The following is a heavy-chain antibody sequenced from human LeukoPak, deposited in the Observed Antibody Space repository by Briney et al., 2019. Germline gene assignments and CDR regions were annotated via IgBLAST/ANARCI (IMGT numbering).Heavy chain of an antibody. CDR3: ARRGYGSGSFNRYYFDY. J-gene: IGHJ4*02. CDR1: GDFISIYY. V-gene: IGHV4-59*08. CDR2: IYYSGST. Sequence: SETLSLTCTVSGDFISIYYWSWIRQPAGKGLEWIGYIYYSGSTNYNPSLKSRVTISVDTSKNQFSLKLSSVTAADTAVYYCARRGYGSGSFNRYYFDYWGQGTLVTVSS. D-gene: IGHD3-10*01.